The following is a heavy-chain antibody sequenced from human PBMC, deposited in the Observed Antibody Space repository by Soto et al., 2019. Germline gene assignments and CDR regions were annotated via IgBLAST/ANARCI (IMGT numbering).Heavy chain of an antibody. CDR2: VSGGGETT. CDR1: GFTFISYA. J-gene: IGHJ2*01. CDR3: ARKVPGSTGLPIYWYFDL. Sequence: EVQLLESGGGLVQPGGSLRLSCEGSGFTFISYAMNWVRQAPGKGVEWVSAVSGGGETTFYADSVKGRFTISRDNSKNTVTLQINSLGVDDPAVYYCARKVPGSTGLPIYWYFDLWGRGNLVTVSS. D-gene: IGHD3-10*01. V-gene: IGHV3-23*01.